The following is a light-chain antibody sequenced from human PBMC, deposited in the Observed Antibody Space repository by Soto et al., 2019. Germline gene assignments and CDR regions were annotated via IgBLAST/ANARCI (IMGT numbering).Light chain of an antibody. CDR1: NRDVGAYNY. CDR3: SSNSNITPYV. Sequence: QRAPNQPSSGSGASLQGSPILLTGTNRDVGAYNYVSWYQQHPGKAPKLMVYDVTNRPSGVSDRFSGSKSGNTASLTISGLQAEDEADYFCSSNSNITPYVFGTGTKVTVL. J-gene: IGLJ1*01. V-gene: IGLV2-14*01. CDR2: DVT.